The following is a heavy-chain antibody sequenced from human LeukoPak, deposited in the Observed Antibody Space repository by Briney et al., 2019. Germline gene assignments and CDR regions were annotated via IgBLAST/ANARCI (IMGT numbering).Heavy chain of an antibody. Sequence: ASVKVSCKASGGTFSSYAISWVRQAPGQGLEWVGRIIPILGIANYAQKFQGRVTITADKSTSTAYMELSSLRSEDTAVYYCARDSPDYYDSSGYRSADYWGQGTLVTVSS. V-gene: IGHV1-69*04. J-gene: IGHJ4*02. D-gene: IGHD3-22*01. CDR3: ARDSPDYYDSSGYRSADY. CDR1: GGTFSSYA. CDR2: IIPILGIA.